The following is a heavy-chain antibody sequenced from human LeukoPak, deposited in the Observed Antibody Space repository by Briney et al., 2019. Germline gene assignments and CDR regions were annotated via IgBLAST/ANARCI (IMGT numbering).Heavy chain of an antibody. CDR2: ISYDGSNK. V-gene: IGHV3-30-3*01. CDR3: ARVEGEQWLVQLGAFGI. J-gene: IGHJ3*02. Sequence: GRSLRLSCAASGFTFSSYAMHWVRQAPGKGLEWVAVISYDGSNKYYADSVKGRFTISRDNSKNTLYLQMNSLRAEDTAVYYCARVEGEQWLVQLGAFGIWGQGTMVTVSS. D-gene: IGHD6-19*01. CDR1: GFTFSSYA.